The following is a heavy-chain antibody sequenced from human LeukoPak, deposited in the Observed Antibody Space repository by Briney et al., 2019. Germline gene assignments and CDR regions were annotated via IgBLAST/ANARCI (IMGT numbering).Heavy chain of an antibody. J-gene: IGHJ3*02. CDR3: ARETYYYDSSGSGYAFDI. Sequence: GGSLRPSSGASGFTVSCNYMRWVRQPPGKGLELGSVFYSGGNTKYADSVKGRFTISRDNSKNTLYLQMNSLRAEDTAVYYCARETYYYDSSGSGYAFDIWGQGTMVTVSS. V-gene: IGHV3-53*01. D-gene: IGHD3-22*01. CDR2: FYSGGNT. CDR1: GFTVSCNY.